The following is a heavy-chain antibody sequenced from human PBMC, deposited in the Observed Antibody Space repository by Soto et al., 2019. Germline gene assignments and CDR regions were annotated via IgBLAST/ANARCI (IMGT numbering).Heavy chain of an antibody. CDR2: IYWDDDR. Sequence: QITLKESGPTLVEPTQTLTLTCSFSGFSLTNSGVGVGWFRQAPGKALECLGIIYWDDDRRYNPSLKTRLTITKDTPKNQGVLSMTYMEPVDTGTYYWAHRVSHYAWYVGWFDSWGQGTPVTVS. CDR3: AHRVSHYAWYVGWFDS. CDR1: GFSLTNSGVG. D-gene: IGHD6-13*01. V-gene: IGHV2-5*02. J-gene: IGHJ5*01.